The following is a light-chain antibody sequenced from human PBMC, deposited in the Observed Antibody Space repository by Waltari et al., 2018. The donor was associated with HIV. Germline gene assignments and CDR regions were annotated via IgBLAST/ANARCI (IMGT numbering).Light chain of an antibody. CDR1: KSNIGAGYA. CDR3: QSWDDSLSGYV. CDR2: GNT. V-gene: IGLV1-40*01. J-gene: IGLJ1*01. Sequence: QSVLTQPPSLSGAPGQRVTISCTGSKSNIGAGYAVHWYQQVPGTAPNLLIYGNTNRPSGVPERFSGAKSDTSASLAITGLQAEDEAYYYCQSWDDSLSGYVFGTGSKVTVL.